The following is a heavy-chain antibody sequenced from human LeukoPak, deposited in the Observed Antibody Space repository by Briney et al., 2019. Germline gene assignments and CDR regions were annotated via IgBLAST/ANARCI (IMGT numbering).Heavy chain of an antibody. CDR1: GGSISSYY. Sequence: SETLSLTCTVSGGSISSYYWSWIRHPPGKGLEWIGYVYYKGHTSYSPSLESRVTISVDTSKNQFSLKLNSVTAADTAVYYCARHMTVTYDAFDLWGQGTMVTVSS. V-gene: IGHV4-59*08. CDR3: ARHMTVTYDAFDL. CDR2: VYYKGHT. J-gene: IGHJ3*01. D-gene: IGHD3-22*01.